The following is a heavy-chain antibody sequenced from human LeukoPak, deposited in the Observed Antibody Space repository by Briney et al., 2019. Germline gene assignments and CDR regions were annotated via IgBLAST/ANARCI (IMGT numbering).Heavy chain of an antibody. CDR1: GFTFSSYG. V-gene: IGHV3-30*18. J-gene: IGHJ4*02. CDR2: ISYDGSNK. CDR3: AKDLVGGDYSIDY. D-gene: IGHD4-17*01. Sequence: GGSLRLSCAASGFTFSSYGMHWVRQAPGKGLEWVAVISYDGSNKYYADSVKGRFTISRDNSKNTLYLQMNSLRAKDTAVYYCAKDLVGGDYSIDYWGQGTLVTVSS.